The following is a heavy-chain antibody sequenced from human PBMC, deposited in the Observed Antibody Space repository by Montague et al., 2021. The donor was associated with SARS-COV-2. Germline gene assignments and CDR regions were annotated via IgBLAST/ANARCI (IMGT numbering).Heavy chain of an antibody. V-gene: IGHV4-39*01. CDR1: GGSISSSSYY. D-gene: IGHD3-3*01. CDR3: ARQPTRGITIFGVVTDYGMDV. CDR2: IYYSGST. J-gene: IGHJ6*02. Sequence: SETRSLTCTVSGGSISSSSYYWGWIRQPPGKGLEWIGYIYYSGSTYYNPSLKSRVTIFVETPKNQFSLKLSSVTAADTAVYYCARQPTRGITIFGVVTDYGMDVWGQGTTVTVSS.